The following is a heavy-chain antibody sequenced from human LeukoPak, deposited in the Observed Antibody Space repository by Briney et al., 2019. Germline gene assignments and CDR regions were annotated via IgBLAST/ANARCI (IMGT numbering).Heavy chain of an antibody. CDR3: ARDSGTGWNC. D-gene: IGHD3/OR15-3a*01. CDR1: GFTFSGYW. Sequence: GGSLRLSCAASGFTFSGYWMTWVRKAPGTGLKWVASIKQDGSDKYYVDSVKGRFTISRDNAKNSVYLQMNSLRVEDTAVFYCARDSGTGWNCWGQGTLVTVSS. J-gene: IGHJ4*02. CDR2: IKQDGSDK. V-gene: IGHV3-7*01.